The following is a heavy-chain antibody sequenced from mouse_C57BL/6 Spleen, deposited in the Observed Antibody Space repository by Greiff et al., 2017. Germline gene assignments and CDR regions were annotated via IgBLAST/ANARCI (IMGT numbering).Heavy chain of an antibody. Sequence: QVQLQQSGPELVKPGASVKLSCKASGYTFTSYDINWVQQRPGQGLEWIGWIYPRDGSTKYNEKFKGKATLTVDTSSSTAYMELHSLTSEDSAVYFCAKGDYYGTPYYFDYWGQGTTLTVSS. J-gene: IGHJ2*01. CDR3: AKGDYYGTPYYFDY. CDR1: GYTFTSYD. D-gene: IGHD1-1*01. V-gene: IGHV1-85*01. CDR2: IYPRDGST.